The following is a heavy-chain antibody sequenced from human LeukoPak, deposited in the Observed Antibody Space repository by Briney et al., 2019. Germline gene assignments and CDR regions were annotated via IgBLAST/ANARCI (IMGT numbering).Heavy chain of an antibody. D-gene: IGHD5-12*01. J-gene: IGHJ4*02. CDR1: GFTVSSNS. V-gene: IGHV3-53*01. CDR3: ARGGYDSDAPGDY. CDR2: IYSDNT. Sequence: HPGGSLRLSCTVSGFTVSSNSMSWVRQAPGKGLEWVSFIYSDNTHYSDSVKGRFTISRDNSKNTLYLQMNSLRAEDTAVYYCARGGYDSDAPGDYWGQGTLVTVSS.